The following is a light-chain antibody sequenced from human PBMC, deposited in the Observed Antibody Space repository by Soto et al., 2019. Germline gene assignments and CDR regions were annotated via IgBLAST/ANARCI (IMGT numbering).Light chain of an antibody. CDR1: QSVSAY. CDR2: DAS. CDR3: HQYSRSPVTFSPLT. Sequence: EIVLTQSPATLSLSPGERATLSCRASQSVSAYLAWYQQKPGQAPRLLIYDASNRATGIPGRFSGSGSGTDFTLTISSLEPEDFAVYYCHQYSRSPVTFSPLTFGGGSKVEI. J-gene: IGKJ4*01. V-gene: IGKV3-11*01.